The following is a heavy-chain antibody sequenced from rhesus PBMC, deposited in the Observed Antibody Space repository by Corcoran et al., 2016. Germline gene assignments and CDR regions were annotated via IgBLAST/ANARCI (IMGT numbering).Heavy chain of an antibody. CDR3: ARGAAAGFDY. CDR1: GGSVSSSNW. J-gene: IGHJ4*01. D-gene: IGHD6-25*01. CDR2: IYGSSGST. Sequence: QVQLQESGPGLVKPSETLSLTCAVSGGSVSSSNWWSWIRQPPGKGLEWIGYIYGSSGSTNYNPSLKNRVTISKDTSKNQFSLKLSSVTAADTAVYYCARGAAAGFDYWGQGVLVTVSS. V-gene: IGHV4S7*01.